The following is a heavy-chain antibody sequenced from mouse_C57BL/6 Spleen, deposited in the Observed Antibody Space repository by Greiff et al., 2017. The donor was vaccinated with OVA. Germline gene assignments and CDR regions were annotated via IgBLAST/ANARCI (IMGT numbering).Heavy chain of an antibody. Sequence: VQLQQSGAELVRPGASVTLSCKASGYTFTDYEMHWVKQTPVHGLEWIGAIDPENGGTAYNQKFKGKAILTADKSSSTAYMELRSLTSEDTAVYYCTRRVLHYGSSLYYAMDYWGQGTSVTVSS. CDR3: TRRVLHYGSSLYYAMDY. D-gene: IGHD1-1*01. CDR1: GYTFTDYE. CDR2: IDPENGGT. V-gene: IGHV1-15*01. J-gene: IGHJ4*01.